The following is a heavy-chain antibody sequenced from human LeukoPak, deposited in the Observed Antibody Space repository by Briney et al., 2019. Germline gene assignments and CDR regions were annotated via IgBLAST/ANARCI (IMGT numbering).Heavy chain of an antibody. V-gene: IGHV1-69*05. J-gene: IGHJ3*02. CDR3: ARAAAAGTGAFDI. Sequence: SVKVSCKASGGTFSSYAISWVRQAPGQGLEWMGGIIPIFGTANYAQKFQGRVTITTDESTSTAYMELSSLRSEDTAVYYCARAAAAGTGAFDIWGQGTMVTVSS. CDR2: IIPIFGTA. D-gene: IGHD6-13*01. CDR1: GGTFSSYA.